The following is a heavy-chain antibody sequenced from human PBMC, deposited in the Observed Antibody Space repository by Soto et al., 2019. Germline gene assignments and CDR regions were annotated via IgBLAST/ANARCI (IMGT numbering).Heavy chain of an antibody. V-gene: IGHV4-34*01. CDR2: INHSGST. Sequence: PAETLSLTCAVYGGSFIGYYCIFIGQPPFKGREWIVEINHSGSTNYNPSLKSRVTISVDTSKNQFSLKLSSVTAADTAVYYCARSYYYGSGILGRYYYYGMDVWGQGTTVTVSS. J-gene: IGHJ6*02. CDR3: ARSYYYGSGILGRYYYYGMDV. CDR1: GGSFIGYY. D-gene: IGHD3-10*01.